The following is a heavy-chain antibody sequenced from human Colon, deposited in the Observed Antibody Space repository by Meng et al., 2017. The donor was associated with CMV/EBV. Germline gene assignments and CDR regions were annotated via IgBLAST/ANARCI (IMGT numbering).Heavy chain of an antibody. CDR2: INHSGST. D-gene: IGHD3-3*01. CDR3: ARVRKYYDFWSGLYYFDY. V-gene: IGHV4-34*01. CDR1: GGSFSGYY. J-gene: IGHJ4*02. Sequence: SETLSLTCAVYGGSFSGYYWSWIRQPPGKGLEWIGEINHSGSTNYNPSLKSRVTISVDTSKNQFSLKLSSVTAADTAVYCCARVRKYYDFWSGLYYFDYWGQGTLVTVSS.